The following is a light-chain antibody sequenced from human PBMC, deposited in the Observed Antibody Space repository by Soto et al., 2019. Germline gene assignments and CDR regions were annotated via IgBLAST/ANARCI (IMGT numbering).Light chain of an antibody. CDR1: SGHSSYA. CDR2: VNTDRSH. Sequence: QPVLTQSPSASASLGASVKLTCTLSSGHSSYAIAWHQQQPEKGPRYLMKVNTDRSHNKGDGIPDRFSGSSSGAERYLTISSLQSEDEADYYCQTWGAGFAVVFGGGTKLTVL. V-gene: IGLV4-69*01. CDR3: QTWGAGFAVV. J-gene: IGLJ2*01.